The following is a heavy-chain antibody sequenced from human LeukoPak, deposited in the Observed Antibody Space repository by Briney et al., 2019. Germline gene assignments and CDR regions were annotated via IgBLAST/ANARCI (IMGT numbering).Heavy chain of an antibody. CDR3: ARDNSSGWFDY. Sequence: SETLSLTCSVSGGSISSYYWSWIRQPPGKGLEWIGYIYYSGSTNYNPSLKSRVTISVDTSKNQFSLKLSSVTAADTAVYYCARDNSSGWFDYWGQGTLVTVSS. D-gene: IGHD6-19*01. CDR1: GGSISSYY. V-gene: IGHV4-59*01. J-gene: IGHJ4*02. CDR2: IYYSGST.